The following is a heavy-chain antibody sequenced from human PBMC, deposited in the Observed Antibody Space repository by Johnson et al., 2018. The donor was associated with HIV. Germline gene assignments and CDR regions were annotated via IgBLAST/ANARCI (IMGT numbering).Heavy chain of an antibody. J-gene: IGHJ3*02. D-gene: IGHD3-10*01. V-gene: IGHV3-66*02. CDR3: VGDFQDPLWFREVGGAFEM. Sequence: VQLVESGGGLVKPGGSLRLSCAASGFTFSDFYMSWIRQAPGKGLEWVSVIYRGGTTYYALSVKGRLTIFRDKSKNTLYLQRFSLRAEDTAVYYCVGDFQDPLWFREVGGAFEMWVQGTMVTVAS. CDR1: GFTFSDFY. CDR2: IYRGGTT.